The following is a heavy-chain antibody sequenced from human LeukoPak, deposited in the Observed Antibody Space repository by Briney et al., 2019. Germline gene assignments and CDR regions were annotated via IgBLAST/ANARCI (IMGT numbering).Heavy chain of an antibody. CDR3: ARTLYCSNGVCYILDY. J-gene: IGHJ4*02. CDR1: GFTFSSYW. CDR2: INSDGGLT. Sequence: PGGSLRLYCAASGFTFSSYWMQWVRQAPGKGLVWVSRINSDGGLTGYADSVKGRFTISRDNAKNTLYLQMNSLRAEDTAVYYCARTLYCSNGVCYILDYWGQGTLLTVSS. V-gene: IGHV3-74*01. D-gene: IGHD2-8*01.